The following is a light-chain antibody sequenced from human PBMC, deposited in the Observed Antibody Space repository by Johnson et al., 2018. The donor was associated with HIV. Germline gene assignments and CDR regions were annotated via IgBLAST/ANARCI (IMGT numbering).Light chain of an antibody. CDR3: GTWDSSLSAPYV. CDR2: DNN. J-gene: IGLJ1*01. Sequence: QSVLTQPPSVSAAPGQKVTISCSGSSSNIGNKYVSWYQQLPGTAPKLLIYDNNKRHSGIPDRFSGSKSGTSATLGITGLQTGDEADYYCGTWDSSLSAPYVLGTVTKVTVL. V-gene: IGLV1-51*01. CDR1: SSNIGNKY.